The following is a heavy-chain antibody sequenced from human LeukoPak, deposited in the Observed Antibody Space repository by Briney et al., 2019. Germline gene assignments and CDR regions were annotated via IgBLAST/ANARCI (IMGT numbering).Heavy chain of an antibody. J-gene: IGHJ4*02. Sequence: SEGSLSLSCEASGFSISDAWMTWVRQATGKGLEWVATIKNDGSDKYYVDSVKGRFTLSRDNAKNSVYLQMNSLRVEDTAVYYCVNLGYSDGGQGTLDTVSS. CDR1: GFSISDAW. CDR2: IKNDGSDK. D-gene: IGHD5-12*01. CDR3: VNLGYSD. V-gene: IGHV3-7*01.